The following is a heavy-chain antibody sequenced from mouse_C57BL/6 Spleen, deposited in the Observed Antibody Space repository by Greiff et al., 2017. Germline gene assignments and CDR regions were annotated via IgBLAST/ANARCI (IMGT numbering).Heavy chain of an antibody. CDR3: ARWGQLRLDY. J-gene: IGHJ2*01. CDR2: IDPSDSYT. D-gene: IGHD3-2*02. CDR1: GYTFTSYW. Sequence: QVQLQQPGAELVRPGTSVKLSCKASGYTFTSYWMHWVKQRPGQGLEWIGVIDPSDSYTNYNQKFKGKATLTVDTSSSTAYMQRSSLTSEDSAVYYCARWGQLRLDYWGQGTTLTVSS. V-gene: IGHV1-59*01.